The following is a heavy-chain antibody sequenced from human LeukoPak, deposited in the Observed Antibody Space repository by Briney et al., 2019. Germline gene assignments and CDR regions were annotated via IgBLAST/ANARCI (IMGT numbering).Heavy chain of an antibody. V-gene: IGHV1-69*04. CDR2: IIPILGIA. Sequence: SVKVSCKASGGTFSSYAISWVRQAPGQGLEWMGRIIPILGIANYAQKFQGRVTITADKSTSTAYMELSSLRSEDTAVYYCARGLLYGSGSYPFDYWGQGTLVTVSS. CDR1: GGTFSSYA. CDR3: ARGLLYGSGSYPFDY. D-gene: IGHD3-10*01. J-gene: IGHJ4*02.